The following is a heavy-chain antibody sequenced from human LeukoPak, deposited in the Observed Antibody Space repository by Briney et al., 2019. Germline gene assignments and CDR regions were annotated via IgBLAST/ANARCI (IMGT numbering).Heavy chain of an antibody. V-gene: IGHV3-23*01. J-gene: IGHJ4*02. Sequence: PGGSLRLPCAASGFTFNYYAMSWVRQAPGKGLEWVSGISDNEGTTYYTDSVKGRFTLSRDNTKNTVYLQMNNLRADDTAVYFCARHDSFIPYWGQGTLVTVSS. CDR3: ARHDSFIPY. CDR2: ISDNEGTT. D-gene: IGHD5-18*01. CDR1: GFTFNYYA.